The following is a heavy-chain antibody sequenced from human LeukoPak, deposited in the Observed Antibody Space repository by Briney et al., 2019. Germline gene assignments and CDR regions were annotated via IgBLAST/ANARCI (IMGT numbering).Heavy chain of an antibody. J-gene: IGHJ3*01. CDR1: GFAFDIYW. Sequence: GGSLRLSCAASGFAFDIYWMTWVRQAPGKGLGWVGNIKKDGSVKQYADAVRGRFTVSRDNSKSSLYLQMNSLRADDTAVYYCVSLRVSTVRDSFDLWGQGTMVTVSS. CDR3: VSLRVSTVRDSFDL. CDR2: IKKDGSVK. D-gene: IGHD3-10*01. V-gene: IGHV3-7*01.